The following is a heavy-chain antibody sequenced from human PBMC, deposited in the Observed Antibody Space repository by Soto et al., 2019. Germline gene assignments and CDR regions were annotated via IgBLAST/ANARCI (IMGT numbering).Heavy chain of an antibody. Sequence: GGSLRLSCAASGFTFSMYWMHWVRQVPGKGPEWVSRINDDGISTNYADSVKGRFTISRDNAKNTLYLLMNALRVEDTAVYYCTRGPRSTSTGTGAFWGQGTLVTVSS. CDR1: GFTFSMYW. D-gene: IGHD1-1*01. V-gene: IGHV3-74*01. J-gene: IGHJ4*02. CDR2: INDDGIST. CDR3: TRGPRSTSTGTGAF.